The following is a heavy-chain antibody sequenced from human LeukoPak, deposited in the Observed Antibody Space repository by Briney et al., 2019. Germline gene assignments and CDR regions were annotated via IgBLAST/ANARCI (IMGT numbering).Heavy chain of an antibody. Sequence: GGPLRLSCAASGFTFDDYTMHWVRQAPGKGLEWVSLISWDGGSTYYADSVKGRFTISRDNSKNSLYLQMNSLRTEDTALYYCAKDSSSGGNYFDYWGQGTLVTVSS. D-gene: IGHD6-6*01. CDR3: AKDSSSGGNYFDY. J-gene: IGHJ4*02. CDR1: GFTFDDYT. V-gene: IGHV3-43*01. CDR2: ISWDGGST.